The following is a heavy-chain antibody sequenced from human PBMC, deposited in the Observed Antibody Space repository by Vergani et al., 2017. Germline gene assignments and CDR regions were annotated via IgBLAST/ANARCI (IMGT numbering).Heavy chain of an antibody. V-gene: IGHV3-21*01. CDR2: ISSSSSYI. CDR3: ARDPALGIVATTAPAPYFDY. J-gene: IGHJ4*02. CDR1: GFTFSSYS. D-gene: IGHD5-12*01. Sequence: EVQLVESGGGLVKPGGSLRLSCAASGFTFSSYSMNWVRQAPGKGLEWVSSISSSSSYIYYADSVKGRFTISRDNAKNSLYLQMNSLRAEDTAVYYCARDPALGIVATTAPAPYFDYWGQGTVVTVSS.